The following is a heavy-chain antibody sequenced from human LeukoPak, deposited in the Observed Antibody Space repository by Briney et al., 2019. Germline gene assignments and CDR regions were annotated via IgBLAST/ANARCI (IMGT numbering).Heavy chain of an antibody. V-gene: IGHV4-34*01. D-gene: IGHD6-19*01. CDR1: GFTVSTNY. Sequence: GSLRLSCAASGFTVSTNYMSWIRQPPGKGLEWIGEINHSGSTNYNPSLKSRVTISVDTSKNQFSLKLSSVTAADTAVYYCARGPGYSSGWYVNYWGQGTLVTVSS. CDR2: INHSGST. CDR3: ARGPGYSSGWYVNY. J-gene: IGHJ4*02.